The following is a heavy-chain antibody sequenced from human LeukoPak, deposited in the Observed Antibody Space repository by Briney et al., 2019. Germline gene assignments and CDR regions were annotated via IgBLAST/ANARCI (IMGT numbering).Heavy chain of an antibody. D-gene: IGHD4-23*01. J-gene: IGHJ4*02. CDR2: ISYDGNTK. Sequence: GRSLTLSWAASGFTFSNYNMHWDRQAPGKGLEWVTVISYDGNTKYYADSVKGRFTVSRDTSKNALYLQMNSLRAEDTAVYYCAKDGVNGGLFEYWGQGTLVTVSS. CDR1: GFTFSNYN. CDR3: AKDGVNGGLFEY. V-gene: IGHV3-30*18.